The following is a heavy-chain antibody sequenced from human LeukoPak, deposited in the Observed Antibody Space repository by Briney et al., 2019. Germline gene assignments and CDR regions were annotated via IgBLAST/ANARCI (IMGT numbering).Heavy chain of an antibody. CDR3: ARERMASITLTVRLSRSKRGGYMDV. CDR2: IYYSGST. J-gene: IGHJ6*03. CDR1: GGSLSSYY. D-gene: IGHD5-24*01. Sequence: KPSETLSLTCAVSGGSLSSYYWSWIRQPPGKGLEWIGYIYYSGSTNYNPSLKSRVTISVDTSKNQFSLKLNSLTAADTAVYYCARERMASITLTVRLSRSKRGGYMDVWGNGTTVTVSS. V-gene: IGHV4-59*12.